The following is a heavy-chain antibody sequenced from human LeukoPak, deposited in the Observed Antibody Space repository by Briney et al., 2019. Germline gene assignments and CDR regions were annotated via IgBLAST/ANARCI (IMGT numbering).Heavy chain of an antibody. Sequence: SETLSLTCAVSGGSISSGGYSWSWTRQPPGKGLEWIGYIYHSGSTYYNPSLKSRVTISVDRSKNQFSLKLSSVTAADTAVYYCARERATRFDYWGQGTLVTVSS. CDR3: ARERATRFDY. D-gene: IGHD5-12*01. J-gene: IGHJ4*02. V-gene: IGHV4-30-2*01. CDR2: IYHSGST. CDR1: GGSISSGGYS.